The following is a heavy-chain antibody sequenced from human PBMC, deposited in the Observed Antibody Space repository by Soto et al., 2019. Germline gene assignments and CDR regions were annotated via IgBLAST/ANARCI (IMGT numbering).Heavy chain of an antibody. CDR3: ARHSGYDYVFDY. V-gene: IGHV1-2*02. CDR2: INPNNGDT. CDR1: GYTFTGYY. J-gene: IGHJ4*02. D-gene: IGHD5-12*01. Sequence: ASVKVSCKASGYTFTGYYIHWVRQAPGQGLGWMGWINPNNGDTIYARKLQGRVTMTRDTSTSTAYMEMSSLTFDDTAVYYCARHSGYDYVFDYWGQGTLVTVSS.